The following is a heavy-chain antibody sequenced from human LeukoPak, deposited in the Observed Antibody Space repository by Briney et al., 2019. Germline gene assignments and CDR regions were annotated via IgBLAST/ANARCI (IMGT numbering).Heavy chain of an antibody. V-gene: IGHV1-69*16. CDR3: ARLKSAYYPALDY. CDR2: IIPVLGRA. J-gene: IGHJ4*02. CDR1: VDTFSSYT. Sequence: ASVKVSCKASVDTFSSYTISWVRQAPGQGLEWMGRIIPVLGRANYAQKFQGRVTIVTDESTNTAYMELSSLRSEDTAIYYCARLKSAYYPALDYWGQGTLVTVSS. D-gene: IGHD1-26*01.